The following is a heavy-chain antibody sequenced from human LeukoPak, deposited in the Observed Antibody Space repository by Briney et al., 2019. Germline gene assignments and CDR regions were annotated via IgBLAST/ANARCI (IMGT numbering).Heavy chain of an antibody. V-gene: IGHV3-48*01. J-gene: IGHJ3*02. D-gene: IGHD1-14*01. CDR1: GFTFSRKT. Sequence: GGSLRLSCAASGFTFSRKTMNWVRQAPGKGLEWVSYISSDGGTIYYADSVRGRFTISRDNAKNSLYLQMNSLRAEDTAVYYCARAGPDRGGFDIWGQGTLVSVSS. CDR3: ARAGPDRGGFDI. CDR2: ISSDGGTI.